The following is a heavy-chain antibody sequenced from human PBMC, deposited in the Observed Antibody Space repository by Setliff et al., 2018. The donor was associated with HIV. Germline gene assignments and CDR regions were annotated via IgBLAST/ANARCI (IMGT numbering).Heavy chain of an antibody. V-gene: IGHV4-61*09. CDR3: ARVGLAYSGDMDV. CDR2: VYTSGST. Sequence: SETLSLTCSVSGGSINRGNYYWTWIRQSAGKGLEWIGHVYTSGSTDDNPSLNSRLTISIDTSRNQFSLRLNSVTAADTAVYFCARVGLAYSGDMDVWGKGTTVTVSS. D-gene: IGHD2-21*01. J-gene: IGHJ6*03. CDR1: GGSINRGNYY.